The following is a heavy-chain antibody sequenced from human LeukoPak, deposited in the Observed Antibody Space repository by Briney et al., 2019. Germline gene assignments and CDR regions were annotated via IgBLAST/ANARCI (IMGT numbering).Heavy chain of an antibody. D-gene: IGHD6-13*01. Sequence: GGSLRLSCAASGFTFSAYSLTWVRQPPGKGLELVSSITSSTTYIYYADSVKGRFSISRDNAKNSLYLQMNSLRVEDTAVYYCAREEGQQLVQDYWGQGTLVTVSS. V-gene: IGHV3-21*01. CDR1: GFTFSAYS. CDR2: ITSSTTYI. CDR3: AREEGQQLVQDY. J-gene: IGHJ4*02.